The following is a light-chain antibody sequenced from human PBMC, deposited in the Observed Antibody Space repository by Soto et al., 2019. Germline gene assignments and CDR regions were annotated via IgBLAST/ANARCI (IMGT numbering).Light chain of an antibody. J-gene: IGLJ1*01. CDR2: DVS. CDR1: SSDVGGYNY. V-gene: IGLV2-11*01. CDR3: CSYAGSYTFNYV. Sequence: QSALTQPRSVSGSPGQSVTISCTGTSSDVGGYNYVSWYQQHPGKAPKLMIYDVSKRPSGVPDRFSGSKSGNTASLTISGFQAEDEADYYCCSYAGSYTFNYVFGTGTKVTVL.